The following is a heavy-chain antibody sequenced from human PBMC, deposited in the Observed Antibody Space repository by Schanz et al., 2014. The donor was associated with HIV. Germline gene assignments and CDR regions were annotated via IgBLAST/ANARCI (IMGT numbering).Heavy chain of an antibody. Sequence: VQLVESGGGVVQPGRSLRLSCTASGFSFSDYHMSWIRQAPGKGLEWVANIKEDGSEKYHADSVKGRFTISRDNAKNSLFLQMESLRAEDTAVYYCARDGGEVWGQGTTVTVSS. CDR1: GFSFSDYH. V-gene: IGHV3-7*01. D-gene: IGHD3-16*01. CDR3: ARDGGEV. J-gene: IGHJ6*02. CDR2: IKEDGSEK.